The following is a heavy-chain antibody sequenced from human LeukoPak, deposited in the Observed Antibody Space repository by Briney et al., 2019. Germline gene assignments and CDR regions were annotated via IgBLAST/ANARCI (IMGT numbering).Heavy chain of an antibody. D-gene: IGHD6-13*01. CDR3: ARVGYSRCWHSGSAFDI. V-gene: IGHV3-48*03. Sequence: GGSLRLSCAASGFTFSTYEMNWVRQAPGKGLEWVSYISNGDGTIKYADSVKGRFTISRDNAKNSLYLQMNSLRVEDTAVYYCARVGYSRCWHSGSAFDIWGQGTMVTVSS. CDR2: ISNGDGTI. CDR1: GFTFSTYE. J-gene: IGHJ3*02.